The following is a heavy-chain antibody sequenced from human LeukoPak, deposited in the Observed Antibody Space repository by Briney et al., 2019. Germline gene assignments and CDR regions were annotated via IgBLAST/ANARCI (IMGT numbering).Heavy chain of an antibody. D-gene: IGHD5-18*01. CDR2: ISGSGGST. CDR3: ASGYSYGFYYYYMDV. V-gene: IGHV3-23*01. Sequence: GGSLRLSCAASGFTFSSYAMSWVRQAPGKGLEWVSAISGSGGSTYYADSVKGRFTISRDNSKNTLYLQMNSLRAEDTAVYYCASGYSYGFYYYYMDVWGKGTTVTVSS. CDR1: GFTFSSYA. J-gene: IGHJ6*03.